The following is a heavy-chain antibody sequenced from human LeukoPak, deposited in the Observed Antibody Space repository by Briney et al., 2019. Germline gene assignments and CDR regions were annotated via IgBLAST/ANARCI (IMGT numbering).Heavy chain of an antibody. CDR2: IHPNSGGT. D-gene: IGHD2-2*01. Sequence: ASVKVSCKASGYTFTGYYMHWVRQAPGQGLEWMGWIHPNSGGTNYAQKFQGRVTMTSDTSITTAYMELSSLRSDDTAVYYCARVTAGYQLLSAFDRWGQGTLVTVSS. J-gene: IGHJ4*02. CDR1: GYTFTGYY. CDR3: ARVTAGYQLLSAFDR. V-gene: IGHV1-2*02.